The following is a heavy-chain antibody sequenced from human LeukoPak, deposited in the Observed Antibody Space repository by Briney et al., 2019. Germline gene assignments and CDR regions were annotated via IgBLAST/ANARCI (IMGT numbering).Heavy chain of an antibody. CDR1: GYTFTGYY. J-gene: IGHJ4*02. CDR2: INPNSGNT. D-gene: IGHD1-1*01. Sequence: ASVKVSCKASGYTFTGYYMHWVRQAPGQGLEWMGWINPNSGNTGYAQKFQGRVTMTRNTSISTAYMELSSLRSEDTAVYYCARGGTGEDYWGQGTLVTVSS. V-gene: IGHV1-8*02. CDR3: ARGGTGEDY.